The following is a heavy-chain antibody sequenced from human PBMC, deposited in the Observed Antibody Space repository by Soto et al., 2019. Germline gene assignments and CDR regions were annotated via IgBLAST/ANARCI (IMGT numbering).Heavy chain of an antibody. D-gene: IGHD3-22*01. Sequence: GGSLRLSCTASGFTFNKYAMSWVRQAPGKGLEWVSVISSSGGSTYYADSVKGRFTISRDNSKNTLYLQMNGLRAEDTAVYYCAKDSSGYYGVFDYWGQGTLVTVSS. CDR2: ISSSGGST. J-gene: IGHJ4*02. CDR1: GFTFNKYA. CDR3: AKDSSGYYGVFDY. V-gene: IGHV3-23*01.